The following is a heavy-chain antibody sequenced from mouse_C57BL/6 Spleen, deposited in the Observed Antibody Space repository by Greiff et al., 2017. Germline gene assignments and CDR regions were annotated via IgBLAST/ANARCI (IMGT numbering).Heavy chain of an antibody. J-gene: IGHJ1*03. V-gene: IGHV5-17*01. CDR2: ISSGSSTI. D-gene: IGHD1-1*01. Sequence: EVKLMESGGGLVKPGGSLKLSCAASGFTFSDYGMHWVRQAPEKGLEWVAYISSGSSTIYYADTVKGRFTIARDNATNTLFLQMSSLRSEDTAMYYCARSNYYGSSWYFDVWGTGTTVTVSS. CDR1: GFTFSDYG. CDR3: ARSNYYGSSWYFDV.